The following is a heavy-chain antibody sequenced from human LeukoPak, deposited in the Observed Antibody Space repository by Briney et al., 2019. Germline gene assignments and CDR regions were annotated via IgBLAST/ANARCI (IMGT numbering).Heavy chain of an antibody. J-gene: IGHJ4*02. CDR1: GFTVSSNY. Sequence: LRLSCAASGFTVSSNYMSWVRQHPGKGLEWIGYIYYSGSTYYNPSLKSRVTISVDTSKNQFSLKLSSVTAADTAVYYCARWANYDILTGYGFDYWGQGTLVTVSS. CDR2: IYYSGST. D-gene: IGHD3-9*01. CDR3: ARWANYDILTGYGFDY. V-gene: IGHV4-31*02.